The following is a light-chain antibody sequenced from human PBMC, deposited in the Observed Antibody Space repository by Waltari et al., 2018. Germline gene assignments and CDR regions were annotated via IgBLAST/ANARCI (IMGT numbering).Light chain of an antibody. CDR1: SSNIGSNY. Sequence: QSVLTQPPSASGTPGQRVTISCSGSSSNIGSNYVYWYQQLPGTAPKLLIYRSNQRPSGVPDRFSGSKSGTSASLAISGLRSEDEADYSCSAWDDSLTWVDGLSGWVFGGGTKLTVL. V-gene: IGLV1-47*01. CDR3: SAWDDSLTWVDGLSGWV. J-gene: IGLJ3*02. CDR2: RSN.